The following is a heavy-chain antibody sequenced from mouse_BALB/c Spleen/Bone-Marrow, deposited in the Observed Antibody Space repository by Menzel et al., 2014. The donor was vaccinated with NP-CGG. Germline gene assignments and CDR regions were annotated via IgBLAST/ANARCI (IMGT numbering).Heavy chain of an antibody. Sequence: VQLQQSGPGLVAPSQSLSITCTVSGFSLTGYGVNWVRQPPGKGLEWLGMIWGDGSTDYNSALKSRLSISKDNSKSQVFLKMNSLQTGDTARYYCARREYGNYVAYWGQGTLVTVSA. D-gene: IGHD2-10*02. CDR1: GFSLTGYG. CDR3: ARREYGNYVAY. J-gene: IGHJ3*01. V-gene: IGHV2-6-7*01. CDR2: IWGDGST.